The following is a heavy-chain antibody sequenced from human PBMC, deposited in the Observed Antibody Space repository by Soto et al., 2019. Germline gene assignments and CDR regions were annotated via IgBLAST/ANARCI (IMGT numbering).Heavy chain of an antibody. CDR1: GGSFSGYY. Sequence: SETLSLTCAVYGGSFSGYYWSWIRQPPGKGLEWIGEINHSGSTNYNPSLKSRVTISVDTSKNQFSLKLSSVTAADTAVYYCARGHGAGPYYYYYGMDVWGQGTTVTVSS. D-gene: IGHD6-13*01. V-gene: IGHV4-34*01. CDR2: INHSGST. CDR3: ARGHGAGPYYYYYGMDV. J-gene: IGHJ6*02.